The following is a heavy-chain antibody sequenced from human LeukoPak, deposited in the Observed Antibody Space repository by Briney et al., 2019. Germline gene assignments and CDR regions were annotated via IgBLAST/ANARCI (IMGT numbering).Heavy chain of an antibody. Sequence: HPGGSLRLSCAASGFTFSSYAMSWVRQAPGKWLEWVSAISGSGGSTYYADSVKGRFTISRDNSKNALYLQMNSLRAEDTAVYYCAKGKDWNSQRYYFDYWGQGNLVTVSS. J-gene: IGHJ4*02. CDR1: GFTFSSYA. D-gene: IGHD1-7*01. CDR2: ISGSGGST. CDR3: AKGKDWNSQRYYFDY. V-gene: IGHV3-23*01.